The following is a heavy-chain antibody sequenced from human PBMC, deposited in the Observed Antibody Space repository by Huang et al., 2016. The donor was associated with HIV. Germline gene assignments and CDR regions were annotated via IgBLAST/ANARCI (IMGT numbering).Heavy chain of an antibody. V-gene: IGHV1-18*01. J-gene: IGHJ4*02. CDR1: GYTFSTYG. Sequence: QIQLVQSAAEVKKPGASVKVSCRASGYTFSTYGIGWVRQAPGQGLEWMGWISAYNADIKFAQNFKGRLTMTTDTSTLTAYMELRSLRSDDTALYYCARKATVTAGIDYWGQGTLVTVSS. CDR3: ARKATVTAGIDY. D-gene: IGHD4-17*01. CDR2: ISAYNADI.